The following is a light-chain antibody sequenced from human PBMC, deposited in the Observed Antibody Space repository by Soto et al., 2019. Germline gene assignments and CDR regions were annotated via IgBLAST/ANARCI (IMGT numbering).Light chain of an antibody. Sequence: DLPMTQSPSSLSASVGDRVTITCQASRDISVYLNWYQQKPGKPPKLLVFDASNLHTGVPSRFSGSGSGTHFTFTISSLQPEDIATYYCQQYDNLPPYTFGQGTKLEIQ. CDR2: DAS. CDR3: QQYDNLPPYT. V-gene: IGKV1-33*01. CDR1: RDISVY. J-gene: IGKJ2*01.